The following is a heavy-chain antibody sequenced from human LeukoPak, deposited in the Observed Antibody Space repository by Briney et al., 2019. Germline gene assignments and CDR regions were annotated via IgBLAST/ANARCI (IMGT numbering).Heavy chain of an antibody. Sequence: TASETLSLTCTVSGGSITSYYWSWIRQPPGKGLEWIGYISSSGSTNYNPSLKSRVTTSVDTSKNQFSLKLSSVTAADTAVYYCARGNTSWSSPFDYWGQGTLVTVSS. CDR2: ISSSGST. J-gene: IGHJ4*02. CDR3: ARGNTSWSSPFDY. D-gene: IGHD6-13*01. CDR1: GGSITSYY. V-gene: IGHV4-59*12.